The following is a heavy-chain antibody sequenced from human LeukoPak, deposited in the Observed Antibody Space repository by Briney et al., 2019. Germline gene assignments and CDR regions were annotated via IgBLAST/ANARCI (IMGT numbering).Heavy chain of an antibody. Sequence: SVKVSCKASGGTFSSYAISWVRQAPGQGLEWMGEIIPIFGTANYAQKFQGRVTITADESTSTAYMELSSLRSEDTAVYYCARGNYGDYPNNWFDPWGQGTLVTVSS. CDR1: GGTFSSYA. D-gene: IGHD4-17*01. CDR2: IIPIFGTA. V-gene: IGHV1-69*13. CDR3: ARGNYGDYPNNWFDP. J-gene: IGHJ5*02.